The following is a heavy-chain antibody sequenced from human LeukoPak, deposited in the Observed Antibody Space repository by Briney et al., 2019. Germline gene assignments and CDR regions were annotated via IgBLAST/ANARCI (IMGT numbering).Heavy chain of an antibody. Sequence: GGSLRLSCAASGFTFSRYSMNWVRQAPGKGLEWVSYISSSGSSIYYADSVKGRFTISRDNAKNSLFLYMNSLRAEDTAVYYCAREIGNYAGWFDPWGQGTLVTVSS. J-gene: IGHJ5*02. V-gene: IGHV3-48*04. D-gene: IGHD1-7*01. CDR3: AREIGNYAGWFDP. CDR1: GFTFSRYS. CDR2: ISSSGSSI.